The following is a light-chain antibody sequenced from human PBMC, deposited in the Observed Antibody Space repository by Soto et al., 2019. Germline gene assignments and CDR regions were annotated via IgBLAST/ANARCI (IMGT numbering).Light chain of an antibody. J-gene: IGKJ4*01. Sequence: DIVMTQSPAILSVSLGERATLSCLASQSISDNLAWYQQRSSQAPRLLIYGASTRATGVPARFSGSGSGTEFTLTISSIQSDAFAIYDCQQYKSWPPLTFGGGTKVE. CDR3: QQYKSWPPLT. V-gene: IGKV3-15*01. CDR2: GAS. CDR1: QSISDN.